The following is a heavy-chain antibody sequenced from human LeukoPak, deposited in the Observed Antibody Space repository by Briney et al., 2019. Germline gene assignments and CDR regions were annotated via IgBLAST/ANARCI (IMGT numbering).Heavy chain of an antibody. V-gene: IGHV4-30-4*01. D-gene: IGHD4-17*01. J-gene: IGHJ4*02. CDR1: GGSISSGDYH. Sequence: PSETLSLTCTVSGGSISSGDYHWSWIRQPPGKGLEWIGYIYYSGSTYYNPSLQSRVIISVDTSKNQFSLKLTSVTAADTAVYYCARALYSVSTVTTKYWFDYWGQGTLVTVSS. CDR3: ARALYSVSTVTTKYWFDY. CDR2: IYYSGST.